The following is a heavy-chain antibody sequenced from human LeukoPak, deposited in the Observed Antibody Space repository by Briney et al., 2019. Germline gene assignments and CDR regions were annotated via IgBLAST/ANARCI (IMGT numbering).Heavy chain of an antibody. CDR1: DGSISSGAYY. Sequence: SQTLSLTCTVSDGSISSGAYYWTWFRQPPGKGLEWIGYISHTGSTYYSPSLESRVTISVGTSKNQFSLKLSSVTAADTAVYYCARKDYDFWSGYPTSVDYWGQGTLVTVSS. V-gene: IGHV4-30-2*01. J-gene: IGHJ4*02. CDR3: ARKDYDFWSGYPTSVDY. D-gene: IGHD3-3*01. CDR2: ISHTGST.